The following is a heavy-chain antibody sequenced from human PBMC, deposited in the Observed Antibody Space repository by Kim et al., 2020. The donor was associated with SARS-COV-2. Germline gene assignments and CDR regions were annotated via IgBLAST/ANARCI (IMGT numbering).Heavy chain of an antibody. V-gene: IGHV3-23*01. CDR2: T. J-gene: IGHJ4*02. CDR3: AKSVGGAAAFDY. Sequence: TYYADSVQGRFTISRDNSKSTLFLEMNSLRAEDTAVYYCAKSVGGAAAFDYWGQGTQVTVSS. D-gene: IGHD6-13*01.